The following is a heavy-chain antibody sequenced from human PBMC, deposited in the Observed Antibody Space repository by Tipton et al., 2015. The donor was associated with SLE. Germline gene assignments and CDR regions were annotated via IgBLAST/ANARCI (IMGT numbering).Heavy chain of an antibody. D-gene: IGHD1-1*01. J-gene: IGHJ5*02. CDR3: ASALYSNDYNWFDP. CDR1: DDSISSGGYY. V-gene: IGHV4-61*08. CDR2: IYTSGST. Sequence: TLSLTCTVSDDSISSGGYYWMWIRQQPGEGLEWIGYIYTSGSTNYNPSPKSRVTISVDTSKNQFSLKLSSVTAADTAGYYWASALYSNDYNWFDPWGQGTLVTVTS.